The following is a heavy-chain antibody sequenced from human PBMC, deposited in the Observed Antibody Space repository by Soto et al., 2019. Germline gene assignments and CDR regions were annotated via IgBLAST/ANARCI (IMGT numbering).Heavy chain of an antibody. D-gene: IGHD3-3*01. CDR3: ARLRFLEWVLVSGPACTFDI. CDR1: GGSISSGHYY. CDR2: IYYSWST. J-gene: IGHJ3*02. Sequence: SETLSLTCTFSGGSISSGHYYWSLIRQPPGKGLEWFGYIYYSWSTYYNPSLTSRVTISVDTSKNQYSQKLGSVTAADTAVYYCARLRFLEWVLVSGPACTFDIWGQGTMVTISS. V-gene: IGHV4-30-4*01.